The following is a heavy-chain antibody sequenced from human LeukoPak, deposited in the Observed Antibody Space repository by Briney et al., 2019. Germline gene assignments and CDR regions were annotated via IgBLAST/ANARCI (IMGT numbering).Heavy chain of an antibody. Sequence: RTGGSLRLSCAASGFTFSSYSMNWVRQAPGKGLEWVSYISSSSSTIYYADSVKGRFTISRDNAKNSLYLQMNSLRAEDTAVYYCARVPVGCSSTSCFTFDYWGQGTLVTVSS. D-gene: IGHD2-2*01. V-gene: IGHV3-48*01. CDR1: GFTFSSYS. J-gene: IGHJ4*02. CDR2: ISSSSSTI. CDR3: ARVPVGCSSTSCFTFDY.